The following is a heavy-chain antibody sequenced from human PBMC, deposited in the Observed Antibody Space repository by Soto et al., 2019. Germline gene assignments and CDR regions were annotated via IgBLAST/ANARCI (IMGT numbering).Heavy chain of an antibody. V-gene: IGHV4-34*01. D-gene: IGHD2-15*01. CDR3: ARGYCSGGSCYGSAFDI. Sequence: SETLSLTCAVSGGSFSGYYWAWIRQPPGKGLEWIGHINYSGSTYYNPSLKSRVTISVDTSKNQFSLKLSSVTAADTAVYYCARGYCSGGSCYGSAFDIWGQGTMVTVSS. CDR1: GGSFSGYY. J-gene: IGHJ3*02. CDR2: INYSGST.